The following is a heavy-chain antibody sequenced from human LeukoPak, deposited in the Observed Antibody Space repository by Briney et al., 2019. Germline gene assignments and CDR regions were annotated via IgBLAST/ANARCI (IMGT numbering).Heavy chain of an antibody. CDR3: ARDLWDYGSGSPGVDY. CDR2: INPSGGST. CDR1: GYTFTSYY. J-gene: IGHJ4*02. V-gene: IGHV1-46*01. D-gene: IGHD3-10*01. Sequence: ASVKVSCKASGYTFTSYYMHWVRQAPGQGLEWMGIINPSGGSTSYAQKFQGRVTMTRDMSTSTVYMELSSLRSEDTAVYYCARDLWDYGSGSPGVDYWGQGTLVTVSS.